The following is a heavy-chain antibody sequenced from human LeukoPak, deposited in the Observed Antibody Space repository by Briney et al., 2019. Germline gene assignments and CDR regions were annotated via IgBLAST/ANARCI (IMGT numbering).Heavy chain of an antibody. CDR2: IRFDGSDE. CDR1: GFNFDKYG. Sequence: PGGSLRLSCAASGFNFDKYGMHWVRQAPGKGLEWVTFIRFDGSDEYYADSVKGRFSISRDNSKKQLYLQMNSLKSEDTAVYYCANLDDYWGQGTLVTLSS. D-gene: IGHD1-1*01. J-gene: IGHJ4*02. V-gene: IGHV3-30*02. CDR3: ANLDDY.